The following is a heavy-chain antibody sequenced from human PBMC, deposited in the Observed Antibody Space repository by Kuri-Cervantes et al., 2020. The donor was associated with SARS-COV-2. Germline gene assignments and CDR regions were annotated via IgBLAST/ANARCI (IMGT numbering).Heavy chain of an antibody. CDR1: GFTFSNAW. Sequence: ETLSLTCAASGFTFSNAWMSWVRQAPGKGLEWVGCIKSKTDGGTTDYAAPVKGRFTISRDDSKNTLYLQMNSLKTEDTAVYYCTTSITGTPFDYWGQGTLVTVSS. J-gene: IGHJ4*02. D-gene: IGHD1-20*01. CDR3: TTSITGTPFDY. CDR2: IKSKTDGGTT. V-gene: IGHV3-15*01.